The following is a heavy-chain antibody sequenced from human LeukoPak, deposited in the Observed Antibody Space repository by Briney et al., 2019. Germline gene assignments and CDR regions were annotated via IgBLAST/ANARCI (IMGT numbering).Heavy chain of an antibody. V-gene: IGHV4-34*01. CDR1: GGSFSGYY. CDR3: ASSGYSYGPIRY. D-gene: IGHD5-18*01. CDR2: INHSGST. Sequence: PSETLSLTCAVYGGSFSGYYWSWIRQPPGKGLEWIGEINHSGSTNYNPSLKSRVTISVDTSKNQFSLKLSSVTAADTAVYYCASSGYSYGPIRYWGQGTLVTVSS. J-gene: IGHJ4*02.